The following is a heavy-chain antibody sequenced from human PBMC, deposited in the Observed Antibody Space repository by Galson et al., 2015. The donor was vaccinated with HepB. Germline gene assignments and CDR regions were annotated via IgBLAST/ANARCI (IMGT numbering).Heavy chain of an antibody. CDR3: AKGGATVAEGFDS. Sequence: SLRLSCAASGFTFSNYAMHWVRQAPGKGLEWVSVITSSGSSTEYVDSVKGRVTISRDNSKSTLYLQMNSLRGDDTAVYYCAKGGATVAEGFDSWGQGALVTVSS. D-gene: IGHD4-23*01. CDR1: GFTFSNYA. CDR2: ITSSGSST. J-gene: IGHJ4*02. V-gene: IGHV3-23*05.